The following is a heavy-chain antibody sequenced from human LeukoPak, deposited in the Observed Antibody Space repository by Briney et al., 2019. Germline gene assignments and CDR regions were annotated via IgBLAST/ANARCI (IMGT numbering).Heavy chain of an antibody. CDR1: GFTFSSYN. Sequence: GGSLRLSCAASGFTFSSYNMNWVRQAPGKGLEWVSSISSSSSYIYYADSVKGRFTISRDNAKNSLYLQMNSLRAEDTAVYYCARGFPIVVVTATSAQPHDAFDIWGQGTMVTVSS. D-gene: IGHD2-21*02. CDR3: ARGFPIVVVTATSAQPHDAFDI. V-gene: IGHV3-21*01. CDR2: ISSSSSYI. J-gene: IGHJ3*02.